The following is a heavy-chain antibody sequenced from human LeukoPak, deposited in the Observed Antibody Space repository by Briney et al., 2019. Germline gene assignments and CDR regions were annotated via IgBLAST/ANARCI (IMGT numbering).Heavy chain of an antibody. D-gene: IGHD6-6*01. CDR3: ARDSSSEGPFDY. Sequence: PGGSLRLSCAASGFIFSGSAVHWVRQASGKGLEWIGRIRSKANSYATAYADSLKGRFTVSRDDSKNTAYLQMNSLKTEDTAVYYCARDSSSEGPFDYWGQGTLVTVSS. J-gene: IGHJ4*02. CDR2: IRSKANSYAT. V-gene: IGHV3-73*01. CDR1: GFIFSGSA.